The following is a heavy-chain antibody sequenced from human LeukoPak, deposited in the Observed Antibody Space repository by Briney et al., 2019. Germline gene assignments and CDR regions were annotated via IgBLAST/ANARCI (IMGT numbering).Heavy chain of an antibody. V-gene: IGHV3-30-3*01. Sequence: GGSLRLSCAASGFTFSSYAMHWVRQAPGKGLEWVAVISYDGSNKYYADSVKGRFTISRDNSKNTLYLQMNSLRAEDTAVYYCARAPFWNSGWYFDYWGQGTLVTVSS. CDR3: ARAPFWNSGWYFDY. J-gene: IGHJ4*02. CDR2: ISYDGSNK. CDR1: GFTFSSYA. D-gene: IGHD6-19*01.